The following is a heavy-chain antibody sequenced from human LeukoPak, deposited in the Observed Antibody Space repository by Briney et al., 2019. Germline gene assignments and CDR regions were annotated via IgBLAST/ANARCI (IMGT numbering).Heavy chain of an antibody. CDR1: GYTFTSYD. J-gene: IGHJ4*02. Sequence: GASVKVSCKASGYTFTSYDINWVRQATGQGLEWMGWMNPDSGNTGYAQKFQGRVTMTRNTSMTTAYMELSSLRSEDTAVYYCARALGSSCDNWGQGTLVTVSS. D-gene: IGHD6-13*01. CDR2: MNPDSGNT. V-gene: IGHV1-8*01. CDR3: ARALGSSCDN.